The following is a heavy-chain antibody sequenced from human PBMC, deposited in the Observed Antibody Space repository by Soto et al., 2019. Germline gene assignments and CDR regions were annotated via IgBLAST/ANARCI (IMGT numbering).Heavy chain of an antibody. CDR2: IIPIFGTA. Sequence: QVQLVQSGAEVKKPGSSVKVSCKASGGTFSSYAISWVRQAPGQGLEWMGGIIPIFGTANYAQKFQGRVTITADESTSTGYMELSSLRSENTAVYYCARDFSVGCGGTSWFDPWGQGTLVTVSS. D-gene: IGHD2-15*01. V-gene: IGHV1-69*12. CDR3: ARDFSVGCGGTSWFDP. CDR1: GGTFSSYA. J-gene: IGHJ5*02.